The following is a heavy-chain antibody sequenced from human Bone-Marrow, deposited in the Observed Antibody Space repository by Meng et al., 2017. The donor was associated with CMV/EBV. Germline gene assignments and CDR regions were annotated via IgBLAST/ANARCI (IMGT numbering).Heavy chain of an antibody. J-gene: IGHJ6*02. CDR2: IKQDGGEK. Sequence: GGSLRLSCAASGFTFSRYWMSWVRQAPGKGLEWVANIKQDGGEKYYVDSVKGRFTISRDNARNSLYLQMNSLRAEDTAVYYCAREGYDFWSGYPTLYYYGMDVWGQGTTVTVSS. CDR1: GFTFSRYW. CDR3: AREGYDFWSGYPTLYYYGMDV. V-gene: IGHV3-7*01. D-gene: IGHD3-3*01.